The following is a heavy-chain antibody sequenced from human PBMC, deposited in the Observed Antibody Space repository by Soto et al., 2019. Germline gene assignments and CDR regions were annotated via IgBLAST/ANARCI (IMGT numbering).Heavy chain of an antibody. Sequence: PSESLSRTGPVSVDSSSSSVWWTCVRQPPGKGLEWIGEVFHTGNTNYNPSLKSRVTMSVDKSTNEFSLKVTSVTAADTAIYYCARKAWVRFDYWGQGALVSVSS. V-gene: IGHV4-4*02. J-gene: IGHJ4*02. D-gene: IGHD7-27*01. CDR2: VFHTGNT. CDR1: VDSSSSSVW. CDR3: ARKAWVRFDY.